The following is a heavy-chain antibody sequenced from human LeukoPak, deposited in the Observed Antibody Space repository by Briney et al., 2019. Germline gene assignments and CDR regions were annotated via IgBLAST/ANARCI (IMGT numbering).Heavy chain of an antibody. D-gene: IGHD1-14*01. V-gene: IGHV3-53*01. CDR1: GFTVSNNY. J-gene: IGHJ3*02. CDR3: VRKNRDFNAAFDI. CDR2: SYRDSTT. Sequence: PGGSLRLSCAASGFTVSNNYMSWVRQAAGKGLEWVSISYRDSTTNYPDSVKGRFTISRDTSQNTLSLQMNSLRAEDTAVYYCVRKNRDFNAAFDIWGQGTVVTVSS.